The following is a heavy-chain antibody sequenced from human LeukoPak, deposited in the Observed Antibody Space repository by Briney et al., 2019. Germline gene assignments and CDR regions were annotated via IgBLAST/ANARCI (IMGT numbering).Heavy chain of an antibody. J-gene: IGHJ6*02. Sequence: SETLSLTCTVSGGSISSGGYYWSWIRQHPGKGLEWIGYIYYSGSTYYNPSLKSRVTISVDTSKNQFSLKLSSVTAADTAVYYCARDTVAGTQGGYYYYGMDVWGQGTTVTVSS. V-gene: IGHV4-31*03. D-gene: IGHD6-19*01. CDR1: GGSISSGGYY. CDR3: ARDTVAGTQGGYYYYGMDV. CDR2: IYYSGST.